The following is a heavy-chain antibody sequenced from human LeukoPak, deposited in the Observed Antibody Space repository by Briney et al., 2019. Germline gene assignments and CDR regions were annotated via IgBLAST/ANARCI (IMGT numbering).Heavy chain of an antibody. Sequence: ASVKVSCKFSGYTLFELSMHWVRQAPGKGLEWMGGFDPEDGETIYAQKFQGRVTMTEDTSTDTAYMELSSLRSEDTAVYYCATGTTGTTAFDIWGQGTMVSVSS. V-gene: IGHV1-24*01. CDR3: ATGTTGTTAFDI. CDR2: FDPEDGET. CDR1: GYTLFELS. D-gene: IGHD1-1*01. J-gene: IGHJ3*02.